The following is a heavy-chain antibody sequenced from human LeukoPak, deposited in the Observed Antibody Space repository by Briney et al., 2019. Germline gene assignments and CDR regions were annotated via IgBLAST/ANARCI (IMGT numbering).Heavy chain of an antibody. V-gene: IGHV5-51*01. CDR1: GYTFHSYW. D-gene: IGHD3-22*01. Sequence: GESLKISCKGSGYTFHSYWIAWVRQMPGKGLEWMGIIYPGDSDTRYSPSFQGQVTISADKSISTAYLQWSSLKASDTAMYYCARLAVITNSNWFDPWGQGTLVTVSS. J-gene: IGHJ5*02. CDR2: IYPGDSDT. CDR3: ARLAVITNSNWFDP.